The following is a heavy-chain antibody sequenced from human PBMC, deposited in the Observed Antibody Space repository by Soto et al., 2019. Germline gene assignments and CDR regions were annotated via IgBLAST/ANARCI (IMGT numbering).Heavy chain of an antibody. CDR1: GGSISSSSYY. CDR2: IYYSGST. D-gene: IGHD2-21*02. Sequence: SETLSLTCTVSGGSISSSSYYWGWIRQPPGKGLEWIGSIYYSGSTYYNPSLKSRVTISVDTSKNQFSLKLSSVTAADTAVYYCARHVSGGDLPGPHFDYWGQGTLVTVSS. J-gene: IGHJ4*02. V-gene: IGHV4-39*01. CDR3: ARHVSGGDLPGPHFDY.